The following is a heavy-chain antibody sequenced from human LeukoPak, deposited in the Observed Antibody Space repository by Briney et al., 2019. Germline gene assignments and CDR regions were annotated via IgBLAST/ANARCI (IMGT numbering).Heavy chain of an antibody. V-gene: IGHV3-48*03. D-gene: IGHD1-26*01. J-gene: IGHJ6*03. CDR1: GFTFSNYE. CDR2: ITTSGSTK. CDR3: AREEWELLRYYYYYMDV. Sequence: GGSLRLSCAASGFTFSNYEMNWVRLAPGKGLEWVSYITTSGSTKYYADSVKGRFTISRDNAKNSLYLQMNSLRAEDTAVYYCAREEWELLRYYYYYMDVWGKGTTVTASS.